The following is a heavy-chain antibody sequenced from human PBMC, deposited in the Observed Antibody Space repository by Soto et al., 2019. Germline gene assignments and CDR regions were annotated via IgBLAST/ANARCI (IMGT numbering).Heavy chain of an antibody. J-gene: IGHJ4*02. Sequence: QVQLVESGGGVVQPGRSLRLSCAASGFTFSSYAMHWVRRAPGKGLEWMAVMSYDGSNKYYADSVKGRFTISRDNSKNTLYLQMNSLRPEDTARYYGARDGGAYWGQGTLVIVSS. CDR1: GFTFSSYA. D-gene: IGHD3-16*01. CDR3: ARDGGAY. CDR2: MSYDGSNK. V-gene: IGHV3-30-3*01.